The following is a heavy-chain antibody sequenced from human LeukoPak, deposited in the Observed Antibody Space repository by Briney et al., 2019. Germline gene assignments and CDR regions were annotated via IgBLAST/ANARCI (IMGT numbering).Heavy chain of an antibody. J-gene: IGHJ4*02. D-gene: IGHD6-19*01. V-gene: IGHV3-15*01. CDR3: APVPPGIAVAGQTFDY. CDR1: GFTFSNAW. Sequence: GGSLRLSCAASGFTFSNAWMSWVRQAPGEGLEWVGRIKSKTDGGTTDYAAPVKGRFTISRDDTKNTLYLQMNSLKTEDTAVYYCAPVPPGIAVAGQTFDYWGQGTLVTVSS. CDR2: IKSKTDGGTT.